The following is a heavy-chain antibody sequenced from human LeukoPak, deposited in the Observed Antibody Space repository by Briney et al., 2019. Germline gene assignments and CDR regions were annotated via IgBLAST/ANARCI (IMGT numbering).Heavy chain of an antibody. J-gene: IGHJ4*02. CDR3: ASQNMEWELLAFDY. D-gene: IGHD1-26*01. CDR2: INPNNSGT. CDR1: GYTFTVYY. Sequence: ASVKVSCKASGYTFTVYYMHWLRQAPGQGLEWMGRINPNNSGTNYAQNFQGRVTMTRDTSISTAYMELSSLISDDTAVYYCASQNMEWELLAFDYWGQGTLVTVSS. V-gene: IGHV1-2*06.